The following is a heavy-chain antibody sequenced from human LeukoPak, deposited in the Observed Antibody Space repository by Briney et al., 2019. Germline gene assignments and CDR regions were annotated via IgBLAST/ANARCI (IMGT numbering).Heavy chain of an antibody. CDR1: GASISSYY. V-gene: IGHV4-59*01. D-gene: IGHD1-26*01. CDR2: IYYSGST. CDR3: ARGGSYFDS. Sequence: SETLSLTCTVSGASISSYYWSWIRQPPGKGLEWIGYIYYSGSTNYNPSLKSRVTISAVTSKSQFSLKLSSVTAADTAVYYCARGGSYFDSWGQGTLVTVSS. J-gene: IGHJ4*02.